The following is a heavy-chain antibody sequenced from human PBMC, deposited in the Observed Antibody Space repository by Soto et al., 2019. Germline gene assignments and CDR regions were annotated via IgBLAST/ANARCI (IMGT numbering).Heavy chain of an antibody. V-gene: IGHV1-69*02. CDR3: ARGGGSPPNRIAAAGTDDY. Sequence: QVQLVQSGAEVKKPGSSVKVSCKASGGTFSSYTNSWVRQAPGQGLEWMGRIIPILGIANYAQKFQGRVTITADKSTSTAYMELSSLRSEDTAVYYCARGGGSPPNRIAAAGTDDYWGQGTLVTVSS. CDR2: IIPILGIA. J-gene: IGHJ4*02. CDR1: GGTFSSYT. D-gene: IGHD6-13*01.